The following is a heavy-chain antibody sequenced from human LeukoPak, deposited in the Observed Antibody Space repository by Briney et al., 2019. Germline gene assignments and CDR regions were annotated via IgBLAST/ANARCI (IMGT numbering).Heavy chain of an antibody. V-gene: IGHV3-23*01. CDR3: AKRAQGDSGWYTFDY. CDR1: GFTFSTSA. J-gene: IGHJ4*02. D-gene: IGHD6-19*01. CDR2: VINGGDTP. Sequence: GRSLRLSCAASGFTFSTSAMNWVRQAPGKWLEWVSTVINGGDTPYYADSVKGRFTISRDNSKNTLFLQMNSLRVDETAVYYCAKRAQGDSGWYTFDYWGQGSLVTVSS.